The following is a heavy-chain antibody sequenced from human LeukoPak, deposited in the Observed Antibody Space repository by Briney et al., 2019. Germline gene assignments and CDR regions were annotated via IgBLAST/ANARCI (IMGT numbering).Heavy chain of an antibody. V-gene: IGHV3-53*05. CDR2: IYSGGST. CDR1: GFTVSSNY. Sequence: GGSLRLSCAVSGFTVSSNYMSWVRQAPGKGLEWVSVIYSGGSTYYADSVKGRFTISRDNSKNTLYLQMNSLRSEDTSVYYCARTERYYDILTGSYYYYYMDVWGKGTTVTVSS. D-gene: IGHD3-9*01. CDR3: ARTERYYDILTGSYYYYYMDV. J-gene: IGHJ6*03.